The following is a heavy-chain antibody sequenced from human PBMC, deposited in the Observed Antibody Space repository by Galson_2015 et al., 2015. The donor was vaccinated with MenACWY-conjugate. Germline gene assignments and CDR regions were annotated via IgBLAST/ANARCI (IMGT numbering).Heavy chain of an antibody. Sequence: ETLSLTCAVSGGSISSSNWWSWVRQPPGKGLEWIGEIYHSGSTNYNPSLKSRVTISVDKSKNQFSLKLSSVTAADTAVYYCARDLSPTYCGGDCRNWFDPWGQGTLVTVSS. V-gene: IGHV4-4*02. CDR2: IYHSGST. CDR3: ARDLSPTYCGGDCRNWFDP. CDR1: GGSISSSNW. D-gene: IGHD2-21*02. J-gene: IGHJ5*02.